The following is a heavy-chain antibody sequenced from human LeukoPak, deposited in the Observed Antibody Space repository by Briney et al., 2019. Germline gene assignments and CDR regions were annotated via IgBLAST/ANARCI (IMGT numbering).Heavy chain of an antibody. V-gene: IGHV4-38-2*02. CDR3: ARVANGDYVGGYY. CDR1: GYSISSGYY. J-gene: IGHJ4*02. Sequence: SETLSLTCTVSGYSISSGYYWGWIRQPPGKGLEWIGSIYHSGSTYYNPSLKSRVTISVDTSKNQFSLKLSSVTAADTAVYYCARVANGDYVGGYYWGQGTLVTVSS. CDR2: IYHSGST. D-gene: IGHD4-17*01.